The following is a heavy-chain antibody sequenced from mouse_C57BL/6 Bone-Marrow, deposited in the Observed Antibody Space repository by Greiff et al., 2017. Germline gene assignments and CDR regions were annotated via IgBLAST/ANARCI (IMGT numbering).Heavy chain of an antibody. CDR2: ISYDGSN. CDR1: GYSITSGYY. Sequence: DVKLQESGPGLVKPSQSLSLTCSVTGYSITSGYYWNWIRQFPGNKLEWMGYISYDGSNNSNPSLKNRISITRDTSKTQFFLKLNSVTTEDTATYYCADDRAYWGQGTLVTVSA. D-gene: IGHD2-12*01. V-gene: IGHV3-6*01. J-gene: IGHJ3*01. CDR3: ADDRAY.